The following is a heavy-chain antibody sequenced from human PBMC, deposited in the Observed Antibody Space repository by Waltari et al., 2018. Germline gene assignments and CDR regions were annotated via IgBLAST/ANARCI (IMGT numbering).Heavy chain of an antibody. CDR2: ISGSGLTT. CDR3: AKGRGSYCSGGSCYFDL. CDR1: GFTFSNYS. V-gene: IGHV3-23*01. Sequence: EVQLLESGGGLVNPGGSLRLSCTASGFTFSNYSIHWVRQAPGKGLEWVSGISGSGLTTFYADSVKGRYTISRDSSKNTIFLEVKSLRMEDTAIYYCAKGRGSYCSGGSCYFDLWGQGTQVTVSS. D-gene: IGHD2-15*01. J-gene: IGHJ5*02.